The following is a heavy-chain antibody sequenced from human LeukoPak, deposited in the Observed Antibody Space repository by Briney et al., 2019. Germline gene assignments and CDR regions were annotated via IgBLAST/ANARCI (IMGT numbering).Heavy chain of an antibody. V-gene: IGHV1-69*05. CDR1: GGTFSSYA. D-gene: IGHD2-8*01. J-gene: IGHJ3*02. Sequence: ASVKVSCKASGGTFSSYAISWVRQAPGRGLEWMGGIIPIFGTANYAQKFQGRVTITTDESTSTAYMELSSLRSEDTAVYYCARSVWAGYCTNGVCSNDAFDIWGQGTMVTVSS. CDR3: ARSVWAGYCTNGVCSNDAFDI. CDR2: IIPIFGTA.